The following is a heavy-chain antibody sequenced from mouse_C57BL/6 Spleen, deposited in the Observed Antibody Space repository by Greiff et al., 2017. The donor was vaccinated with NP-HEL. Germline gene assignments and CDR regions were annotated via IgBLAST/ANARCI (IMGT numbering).Heavy chain of an antibody. J-gene: IGHJ3*01. CDR3: ARAAHGGFAY. CDR2: ISSGSSTI. Sequence: VQLQQSGGGLVKPGGSLKLSCAASGFTFSDYGMHWVRQAPEKGLEWVAYISSGSSTIYYADTVKGRFTISRDNAKNTLFLQMTSLRSEDTAMYYCARAAHGGFAYWGQGTLVTVSA. V-gene: IGHV5-17*01. CDR1: GFTFSDYG.